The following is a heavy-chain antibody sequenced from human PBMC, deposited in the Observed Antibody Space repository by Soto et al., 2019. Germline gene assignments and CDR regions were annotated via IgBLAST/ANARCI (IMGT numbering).Heavy chain of an antibody. D-gene: IGHD5-12*01. CDR1: GYTFTGYY. CDR2: INPNSGGT. J-gene: IGHJ5*01. Sequence: QVQLVQSGAEVKKPGASVKVSCKASGYTFTGYYMHWVRQAPGQGLEWMGWINPNSGGTNYAQKFQGRVTMTRYTSISTAYMELSRLISDVTAVYYCARDRGVATTAGWFDSWGQGTLVTVSS. CDR3: ARDRGVATTAGWFDS. V-gene: IGHV1-2*02.